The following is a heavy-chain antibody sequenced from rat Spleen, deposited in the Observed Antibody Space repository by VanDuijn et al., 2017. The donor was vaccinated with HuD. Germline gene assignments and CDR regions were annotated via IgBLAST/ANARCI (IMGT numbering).Heavy chain of an antibody. Sequence: EVQLVESGGGLVQPGRSLKLSCAASGFTFSDYAMNWIRQAPTKGLEWVASISPTGGSTHYRDSVKGRFTISRDNAKSTLYLQMDSLRSEDTATYYCARHRTGSPWYFDYWGQGVMVTVSS. J-gene: IGHJ2*01. V-gene: IGHV5-19*01. CDR2: ISPTGGST. CDR3: ARHRTGSPWYFDY. D-gene: IGHD5-1*01. CDR1: GFTFSDYA.